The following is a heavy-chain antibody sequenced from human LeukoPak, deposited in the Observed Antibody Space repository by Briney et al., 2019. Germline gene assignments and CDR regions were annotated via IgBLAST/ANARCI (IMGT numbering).Heavy chain of an antibody. V-gene: IGHV3-7*01. CDR3: ARDSLGSGSYYDY. Sequence: GGSLRLSCAASSFTFSGYWMSWVRQAPGKGLEWVANINQGGSEKNYVDSVKGRFTISRDNAKNSLYLQMNSLRAEDTAVYSCARDSLGSGSYYDYWGQGTLVTVSS. CDR1: SFTFSGYW. D-gene: IGHD3-10*01. J-gene: IGHJ4*02. CDR2: INQGGSEK.